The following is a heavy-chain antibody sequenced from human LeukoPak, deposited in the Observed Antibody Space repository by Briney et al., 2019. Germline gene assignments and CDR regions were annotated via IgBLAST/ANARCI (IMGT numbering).Heavy chain of an antibody. CDR1: GFTFSNWA. J-gene: IGHJ4*02. Sequence: GRSLRLSCAASGFTFSNWAIHWVRQAPGKGLEWVAAISYDGSNKFYADSVKGRITISRDNSKNSLDLQMNSLRAEDTAVYYCARGYCSSTSCYNDYWGQGTLVTVSS. V-gene: IGHV3-30*04. D-gene: IGHD2-2*02. CDR2: ISYDGSNK. CDR3: ARGYCSSTSCYNDY.